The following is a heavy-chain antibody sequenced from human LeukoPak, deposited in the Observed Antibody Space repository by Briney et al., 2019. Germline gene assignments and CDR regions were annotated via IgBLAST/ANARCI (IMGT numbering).Heavy chain of an antibody. V-gene: IGHV3-30-3*01. D-gene: IGHD1-26*01. J-gene: IGHJ3*02. Sequence: GRSLRLSCAASGFTFSSYAMHWVRQAPGKGLEWVAVISCDGSNKYYADSVKGRFTISRDNDKNSLYLQMNSLRVEDTAVYYCARQTSRGEWELLGGAFDIWGQGTMVTVSA. CDR2: ISCDGSNK. CDR3: ARQTSRGEWELLGGAFDI. CDR1: GFTFSSYA.